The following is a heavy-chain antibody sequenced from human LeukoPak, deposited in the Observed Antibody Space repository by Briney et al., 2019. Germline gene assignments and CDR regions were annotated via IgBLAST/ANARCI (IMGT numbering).Heavy chain of an antibody. J-gene: IGHJ4*02. V-gene: IGHV3-23*01. Sequence: GGSLRLSCAASGFTFSSYAMSWVRQAPGKRLEWVSAISGSGGSTYYADSVKGRFTISRDNSKNTLYLQMNSLRAEDTAVYYCAKGSTSTVTPTDYWGQGTLVTVSS. CDR1: GFTFSSYA. D-gene: IGHD4-17*01. CDR2: ISGSGGST. CDR3: AKGSTSTVTPTDY.